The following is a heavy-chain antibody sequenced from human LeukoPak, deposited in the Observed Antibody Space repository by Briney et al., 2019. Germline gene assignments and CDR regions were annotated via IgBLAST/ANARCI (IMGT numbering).Heavy chain of an antibody. CDR1: GGSFIGYY. CDR2: INHSGST. CDR3: ARGRVGAYFQH. J-gene: IGHJ1*01. D-gene: IGHD1-26*01. V-gene: IGHV4-34*01. Sequence: SETLSLTCAVSGGSFIGYYWSWIRQPPGKGLEWIGGINHSGSTNYNPSLKSRVTISVDTSKNQFSLKLSSVTAADTAVYYCARGRVGAYFQHWGQGTLVTVSS.